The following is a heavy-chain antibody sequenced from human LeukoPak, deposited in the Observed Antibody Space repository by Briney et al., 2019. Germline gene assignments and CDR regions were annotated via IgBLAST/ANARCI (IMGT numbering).Heavy chain of an antibody. CDR3: ARDLDY. V-gene: IGHV3-7*01. CDR1: KFTFSTYL. J-gene: IGHJ4*02. CDR2: MKQDGTEK. Sequence: GGSLRLSCAASKFTFSTYLMSWVRQAPGKGLEWVASMKQDGTEKYYVDSVKGRFTISRDNAKNSLYLQMNSLRAEDTGVYYCARDLDYWGQGTLVTVSS.